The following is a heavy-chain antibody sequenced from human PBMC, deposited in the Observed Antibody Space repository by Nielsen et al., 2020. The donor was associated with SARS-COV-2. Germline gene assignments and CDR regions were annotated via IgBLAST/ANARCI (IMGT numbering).Heavy chain of an antibody. V-gene: IGHV1-18*01. CDR3: ARDGIRGITEYFDL. D-gene: IGHD3-3*01. Sequence: ASVKVSCNASGDTFTSYGISWVRQAPGQGLEWMGWISAYNGNTNYAQKLQGRVTMTTDTSTSTAYMELRSLRSDETAVYYCARDGIRGITEYFDLWGRGTLVTVSS. CDR1: GDTFTSYG. J-gene: IGHJ2*01. CDR2: ISAYNGNT.